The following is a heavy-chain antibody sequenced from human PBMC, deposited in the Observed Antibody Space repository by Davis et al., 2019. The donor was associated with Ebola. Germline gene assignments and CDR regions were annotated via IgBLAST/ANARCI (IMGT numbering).Heavy chain of an antibody. V-gene: IGHV4-61*08. CDR2: IYYSGST. Sequence: SETLSLTCTVSGGSISSGGYYWSWIRQPPGKGLEWIGYIYYSGSTKYIPSLKSRVTISVDTSKNQFSLKLSSASAADTAMYYCARGSAGHFDLWGRGTLVTVSS. CDR3: ARGSAGHFDL. CDR1: GGSISSGGYY. D-gene: IGHD6-13*01. J-gene: IGHJ2*01.